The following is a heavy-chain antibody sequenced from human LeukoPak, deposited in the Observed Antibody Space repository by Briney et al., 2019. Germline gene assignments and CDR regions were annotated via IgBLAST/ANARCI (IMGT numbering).Heavy chain of an antibody. CDR3: ARQTGSGLFILP. J-gene: IGHJ4*02. D-gene: IGHD3/OR15-3a*01. V-gene: IGHV4-39*01. CDR1: GFTFSSYE. CDR2: NYYSGNT. Sequence: GSLRLSCAASGFTFSSYEMNWVRQAPGKGPEWVGSNYYSGNTYYNASLKSQVSISIDTSKNQFSLRLTSVTAADTAVYYCARQTGSGLFILPGGQGTLVTVSS.